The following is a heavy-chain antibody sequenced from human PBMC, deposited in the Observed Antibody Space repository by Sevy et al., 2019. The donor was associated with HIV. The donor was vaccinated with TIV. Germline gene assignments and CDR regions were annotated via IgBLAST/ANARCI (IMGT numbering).Heavy chain of an antibody. CDR3: ASDYF. Sequence: GGSLRLSCVASGLIFSSHWMTWVRQAPGKGLEWVATIKQDASEKYYVDSVKGRFTISRDNAKNSVYLQMSSLRVEDTAMYFCASDYFWGQGTLVTASS. CDR1: GLIFSSHW. CDR2: IKQDASEK. J-gene: IGHJ4*02. V-gene: IGHV3-7*03.